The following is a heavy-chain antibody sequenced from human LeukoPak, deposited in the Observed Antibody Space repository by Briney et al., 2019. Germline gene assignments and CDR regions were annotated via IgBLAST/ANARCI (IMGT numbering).Heavy chain of an antibody. CDR2: MNPNSGNT. CDR1: GYTFTSYD. D-gene: IGHD3-22*01. Sequence: ASVKVSCKASGYTFTSYDINWVRQATGQGLEWMGWMNPNSGNTGYAQRFQGRVTMTRNTSISTAYMELSSLRSEDTAVYYCARGSHDSSGYYHFDYWGQGTLVTVSS. V-gene: IGHV1-8*01. CDR3: ARGSHDSSGYYHFDY. J-gene: IGHJ4*02.